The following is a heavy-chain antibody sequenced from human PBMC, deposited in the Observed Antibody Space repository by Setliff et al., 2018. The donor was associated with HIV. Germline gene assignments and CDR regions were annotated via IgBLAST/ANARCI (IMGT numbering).Heavy chain of an antibody. CDR1: GFTVSSNY. CDR2: IYSGGST. Sequence: GGSLRLSCAASGFTVSSNYMSWVRQAPGKGLEWVSVIYSGGSTYYADSVKGRFTISRDNIRNKLYLQMNSLRDEDTAVYFCARVDSGTDGAFDIWGQGTMVTV. CDR3: ARVDSGTDGAFDI. J-gene: IGHJ3*02. D-gene: IGHD1-26*01. V-gene: IGHV3-53*01.